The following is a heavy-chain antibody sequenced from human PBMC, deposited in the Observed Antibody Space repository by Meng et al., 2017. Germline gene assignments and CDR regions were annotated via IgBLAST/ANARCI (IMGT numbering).Heavy chain of an antibody. D-gene: IGHD3-10*01. CDR1: GFTFSSYA. V-gene: IGHV3-30*04. J-gene: IGHJ4*02. CDR3: ARDGYYYGSGSLDY. Sequence: LSLTCAASGFTFSSYAMHWVRQAPGKGLEWVAVISYDGSNKYYADSVKGRVTISRDNSKNTLYLQMNSLRAEDTAVYYCARDGYYYGSGSLDYWGQGTMVTVSS. CDR2: ISYDGSNK.